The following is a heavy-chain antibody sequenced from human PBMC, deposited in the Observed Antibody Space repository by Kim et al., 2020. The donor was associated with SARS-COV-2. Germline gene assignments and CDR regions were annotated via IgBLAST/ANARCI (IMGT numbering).Heavy chain of an antibody. J-gene: IGHJ4*02. CDR2: TGNP. CDR3: ARDRMSDY. V-gene: IGHV7-4-1*02. Sequence: TGNPTYAQGFTGRFVLSLDTSVSTAYLQINSLKAEDTAIYYCARDRMSDYWGQGTLVTVSS.